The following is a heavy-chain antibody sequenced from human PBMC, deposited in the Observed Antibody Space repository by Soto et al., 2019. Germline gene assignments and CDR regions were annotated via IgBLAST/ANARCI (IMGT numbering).Heavy chain of an antibody. V-gene: IGHV3-21*01. CDR1: GFTFSSYS. CDR2: ISSSSSYI. J-gene: IGHJ4*02. D-gene: IGHD2-2*01. Sequence: GGSLRLSCAASGFTFSSYSMNWVRQAPGKGLEWVSSISSSSSYIYYADSVKGRFTISRDNAKNSLYLQMNSLRAEDTAVYYCASGLGYCSSTSCSELDYGEGFDYWGQGTLVTVSS. CDR3: ASGLGYCSSTSCSELDYGEGFDY.